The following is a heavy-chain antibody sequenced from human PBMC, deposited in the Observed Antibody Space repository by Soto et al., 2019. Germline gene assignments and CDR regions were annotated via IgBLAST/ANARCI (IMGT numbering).Heavy chain of an antibody. CDR3: ARYNAASGTYYFDF. J-gene: IGHJ4*02. CDR2: INHRGSA. Sequence: SETLSLTCTVSGGSISSGDYWWSWVRQPPGKGPEWIGEINHRGSANYNPSLKSRVTISVDISKSQFSLRLTSVTAADTAVYYCARYNAASGTYYFDFWGQGALVTVSS. D-gene: IGHD6-13*01. V-gene: IGHV4-4*02. CDR1: GGSISSGDYW.